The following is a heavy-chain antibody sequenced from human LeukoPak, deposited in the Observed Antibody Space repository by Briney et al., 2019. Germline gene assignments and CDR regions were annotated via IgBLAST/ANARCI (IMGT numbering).Heavy chain of an antibody. CDR1: GFTFSSYG. Sequence: GGSLRLSCAASGFTFSSYGMHWVRQAPGKGLEWVAVISYDGSNKYYADSVKGRFTISRDNSKNTLYPQMNSLRAEDTAVYYCAKDHIVTTVTTDYYYGMDVWGQGTTVTVSS. CDR3: AKDHIVTTVTTDYYYGMDV. CDR2: ISYDGSNK. V-gene: IGHV3-30*18. J-gene: IGHJ6*02. D-gene: IGHD4-17*01.